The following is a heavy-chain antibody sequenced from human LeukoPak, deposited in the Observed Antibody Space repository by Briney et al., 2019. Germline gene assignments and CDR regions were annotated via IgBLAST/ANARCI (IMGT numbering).Heavy chain of an antibody. CDR2: IRYDETNK. D-gene: IGHD4-17*01. J-gene: IGHJ5*02. Sequence: GGSLRLSCAASGFTFNTYVMHWVRQAPGKGLEWVAFIRYDETNKNYADSVKGRFTISRDNAKNSLFLQMNSLRAEDTAVYFCAKSNYGDFGWFDPWGQGTLVIVSS. CDR3: AKSNYGDFGWFDP. V-gene: IGHV3-30*02. CDR1: GFTFNTYV.